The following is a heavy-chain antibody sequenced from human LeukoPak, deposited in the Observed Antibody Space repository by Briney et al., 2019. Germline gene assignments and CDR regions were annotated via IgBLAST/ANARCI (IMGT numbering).Heavy chain of an antibody. CDR1: GGSISSYY. D-gene: IGHD1-26*01. J-gene: IGHJ4*02. V-gene: IGHV4-4*07. Sequence: SETLSLTCTVSGGSISSYYWSWIRQPAGKGLEWIGRIYTSGSTNYNASLKSRDSMSVDTSKNQFSLKLSSVTAADTAVFYCARENSGSYREFDYWGQGTLDTVSS. CDR3: ARENSGSYREFDY. CDR2: IYTSGST.